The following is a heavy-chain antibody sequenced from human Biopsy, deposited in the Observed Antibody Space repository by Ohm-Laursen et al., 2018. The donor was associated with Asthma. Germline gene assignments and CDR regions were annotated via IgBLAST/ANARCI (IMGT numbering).Heavy chain of an antibody. D-gene: IGHD6-19*01. CDR3: AREGLAGTHIED. CDR1: RFTYE. V-gene: IGHV3-30-3*01. CDR2: VSYDGSSI. J-gene: IGHJ4*02. Sequence: SLRLSCAASRFTYEMHWVRQVPGTGLEWVAVVSYDGSSIYYADSVNGRFTISRDNSKNTLSLQMHSLTAEDTAVYYCAREGLAGTHIEDWGQGTLVTVSS.